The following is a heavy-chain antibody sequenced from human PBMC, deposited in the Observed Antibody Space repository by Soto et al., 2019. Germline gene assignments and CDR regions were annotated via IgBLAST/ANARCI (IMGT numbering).Heavy chain of an antibody. D-gene: IGHD3-3*01. CDR2: MNPNSGNT. CDR1: GYTFTSYD. CDR3: ERVKAGTIFGVVRKNWFDP. V-gene: IGHV1-8*01. Sequence: QVQLVQSGAEVKKPGASVKVSCKASGYTFTSYDINWVRQATGQGLEWMGWMNPNSGNTGYAQKFDGRVTMTRNTYISTAYMELRSLRSEDQAVDYCERVKAGTIFGVVRKNWFDPWGQGTLVTVSS. J-gene: IGHJ5*02.